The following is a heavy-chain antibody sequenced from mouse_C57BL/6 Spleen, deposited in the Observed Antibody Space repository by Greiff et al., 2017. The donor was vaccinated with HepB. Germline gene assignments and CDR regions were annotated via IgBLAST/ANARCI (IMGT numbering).Heavy chain of an antibody. CDR3: ARDLSFDY. D-gene: IGHD2-3*01. Sequence: EVKVEESGGGLVKPGGSLKLSCAASGFTFSSYAMSWVRQTPEKRLEWVATISDGGSYTYYPDNVKGRFTISRDNAKNNLYLQMSHLKSEDTAMYYCARDLSFDYWGQGTTLTVSS. CDR2: ISDGGSYT. J-gene: IGHJ2*01. CDR1: GFTFSSYA. V-gene: IGHV5-4*01.